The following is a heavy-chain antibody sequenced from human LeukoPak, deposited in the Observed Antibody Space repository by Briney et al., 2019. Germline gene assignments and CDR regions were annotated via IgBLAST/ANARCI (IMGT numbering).Heavy chain of an antibody. D-gene: IGHD3-22*01. CDR3: ARSKRDSSGYGDAFDI. V-gene: IGHV3-7*01. CDR2: IKQNGSEK. Sequence: GGSLRLSCAASGLTFSSYWMSWVRQAPGKGLEWVANIKQNGSEKYYVDSVKGRFTISRDNAKNSLYLQMNSLRAEDTAVYYCARSKRDSSGYGDAFDIWGQGTMVTVSS. J-gene: IGHJ3*02. CDR1: GLTFSSYW.